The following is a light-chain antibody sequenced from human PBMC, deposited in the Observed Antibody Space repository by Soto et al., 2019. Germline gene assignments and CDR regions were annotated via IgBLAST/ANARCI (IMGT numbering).Light chain of an antibody. V-gene: IGKV3-15*01. CDR3: QQYNSGPLT. J-gene: IGKJ4*01. CDR2: AAS. CDR1: QSVSNN. Sequence: DIVMTQSPATLSVSPGERATLSCRASQSVSNNLAWYQQKPGQTPRLLIYAASTRAAAIPSRFSGSGSGTEFTLTISSLQSEDVAVYYCQQYNSGPLTFGGGTKVEIK.